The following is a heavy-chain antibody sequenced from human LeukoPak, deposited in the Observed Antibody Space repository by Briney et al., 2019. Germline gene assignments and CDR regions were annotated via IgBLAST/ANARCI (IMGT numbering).Heavy chain of an antibody. D-gene: IGHD4-17*01. Sequence: GGSLRLSCAASGFTFSSYGMHWVRQAPGKGLEWVAFIRYDGSNKYYADSVKGRFTISRDNSKNTLYLQMNSLRAEDTAVYYCAKDRSYYGDYSLSDYWGQGTLVTVSS. J-gene: IGHJ4*02. CDR1: GFTFSSYG. CDR2: IRYDGSNK. CDR3: AKDRSYYGDYSLSDY. V-gene: IGHV3-30*02.